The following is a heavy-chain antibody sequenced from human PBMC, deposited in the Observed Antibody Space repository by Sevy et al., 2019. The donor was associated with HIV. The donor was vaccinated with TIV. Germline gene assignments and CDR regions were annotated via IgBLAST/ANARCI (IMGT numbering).Heavy chain of an antibody. CDR3: ARGANNLYN. Sequence: GGSLRLSCAASGFTFSRDWMTWVRQAPGKGLEWVAKIRADGSETYPVDSVKGRFSISRDNAKNALYLQMNSRRSEDTAVYYCARGANNLYNWGQGTLVTVSS. D-gene: IGHD3-10*01. J-gene: IGHJ4*02. V-gene: IGHV3-7*01. CDR2: IRADGSET. CDR1: GFTFSRDW.